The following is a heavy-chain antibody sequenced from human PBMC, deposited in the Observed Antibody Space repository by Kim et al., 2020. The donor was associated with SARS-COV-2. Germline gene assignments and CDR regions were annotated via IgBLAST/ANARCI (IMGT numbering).Heavy chain of an antibody. V-gene: IGHV4-31*03. CDR3: ARDYYDSSGYYFLGYFDL. CDR2: IYYSGST. Sequence: SETLSLTCTVSGDSISSGGYYWSWIRQHPGKGLEWIGYIYYSGSTYYNPSLKSRVTISVDTSKNQFSLKLSSVTAADTAVYYCARDYYDSSGYYFLGYFDLWGRGTLVTVSS. D-gene: IGHD3-22*01. CDR1: GDSISSGGYY. J-gene: IGHJ2*01.